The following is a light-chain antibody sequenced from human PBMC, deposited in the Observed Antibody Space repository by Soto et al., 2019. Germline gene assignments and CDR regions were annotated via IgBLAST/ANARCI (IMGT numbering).Light chain of an antibody. CDR3: NSYTSSNTLV. J-gene: IGLJ1*01. Sequence: QSALTQPASVSGSPGQSITISCTGTSSDVGGYNYVSWYQQRPGKAPKLMIYEVSNRPSGVSNRFSGSKSGNTASLTISGLQAEDEADYYCNSYTSSNTLVFGTGTKLTVL. CDR2: EVS. V-gene: IGLV2-14*01. CDR1: SSDVGGYNY.